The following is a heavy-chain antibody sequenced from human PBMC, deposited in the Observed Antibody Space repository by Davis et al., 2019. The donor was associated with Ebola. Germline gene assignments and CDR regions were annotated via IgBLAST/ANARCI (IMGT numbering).Heavy chain of an antibody. V-gene: IGHV3-30*03. J-gene: IGHJ4*02. CDR1: NLTLSDVW. CDR2: VSHSEREK. CDR3: ARAVFHEVLDY. Sequence: GESLKISCAASNLTLSDVWMNWVRQAPGKGLEWVAVVSHSEREKFYADSVKGRFTISRDNSENTLYLQMNSLTADDTAVYYCARAVFHEVLDYWGQGTPVTVSS. D-gene: IGHD3-3*01.